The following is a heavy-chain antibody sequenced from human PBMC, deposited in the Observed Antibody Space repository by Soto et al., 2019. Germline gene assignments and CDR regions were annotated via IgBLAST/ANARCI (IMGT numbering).Heavy chain of an antibody. CDR2: ISSSSSYI. CDR3: ARDPYSSGWKDAFDI. CDR1: GCTLGSFS. Sequence: FLRLPRTASGCTLGSFSINRIRQAPGKGLEWVSSISSSSSYIYYADSVKGRFTISRDNAKNSLYLQMNSLRAEDTAVYYCARDPYSSGWKDAFDIWRQGTMVTVSS. J-gene: IGHJ3*02. D-gene: IGHD6-19*01. V-gene: IGHV3-21*01.